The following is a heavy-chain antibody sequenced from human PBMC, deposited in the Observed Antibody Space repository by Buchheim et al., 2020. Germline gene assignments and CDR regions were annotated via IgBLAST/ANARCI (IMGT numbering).Heavy chain of an antibody. CDR3: ARDDRITILGVVPEGHWFDP. CDR2: IIPILGIA. J-gene: IGHJ5*02. CDR1: GGTFSSYT. D-gene: IGHD3-3*01. V-gene: IGHV1-69*08. Sequence: QVQLAQSGAEVKKPGSSVKVSCKASGGTFSSYTISWVRQAPGQGLEWMGRIIPILGIANYAQKFQGRVTITADKSTSTAYMELSSLRSEDTAVYYCARDDRITILGVVPEGHWFDPWGQGTL.